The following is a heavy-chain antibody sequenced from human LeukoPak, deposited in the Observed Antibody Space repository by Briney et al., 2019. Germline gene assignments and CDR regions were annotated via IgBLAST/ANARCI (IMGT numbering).Heavy chain of an antibody. V-gene: IGHV3-23*01. CDR2: ISGSGDSI. CDR1: PFTFTRYA. CDR3: ATTPFPRSVMTNDY. Sequence: GGSHRLSCAPPPFTFTRYAIRSAPPAPGNGLEWISAISGSGDSIYYADSVKGRFTISRDNSKNTLDLQMNSLRAEDTAVYYCATTPFPRSVMTNDYWGQGTLVTVSS. J-gene: IGHJ4*02. D-gene: IGHD2-21*01.